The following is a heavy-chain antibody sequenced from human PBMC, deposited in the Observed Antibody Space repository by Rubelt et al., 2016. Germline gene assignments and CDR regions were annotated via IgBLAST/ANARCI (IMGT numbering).Heavy chain of an antibody. CDR3: AGNIRGIAAAGNNWFDP. V-gene: IGHV4-31*03. J-gene: IGHJ5*02. Sequence: VQESGPGLVKPSQTLSLTCTVSGGSISSGGYYWSWIRQHPGKGLEWIGYIYYSGSTYYNPSLKSRVTISVDTSKNQFSLKLSSVTAADTAVYYCAGNIRGIAAAGNNWFDPWGQGTLVTVSS. CDR2: IYYSGST. D-gene: IGHD6-13*01. CDR1: GGSISSGGYY.